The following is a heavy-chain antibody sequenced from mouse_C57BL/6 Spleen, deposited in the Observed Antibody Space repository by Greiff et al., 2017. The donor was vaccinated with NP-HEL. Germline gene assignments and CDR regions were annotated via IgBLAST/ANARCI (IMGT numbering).Heavy chain of an antibody. Sequence: EVQLQQSGPELVKPGASVKIPCKASGYTFTDYNMDWVKQSHGKSLEWIGDINPNNGGTIYNQKFKGKATLTVDKSSSTAYMELSSLTSEDTEDYYGARCVLLGSNHFDYWGQGTTLTVSS. J-gene: IGHJ2*01. CDR3: ARCVLLGSNHFDY. CDR2: INPNNGGT. CDR1: GYTFTDYN. V-gene: IGHV1-18*01. D-gene: IGHD2-10*01.